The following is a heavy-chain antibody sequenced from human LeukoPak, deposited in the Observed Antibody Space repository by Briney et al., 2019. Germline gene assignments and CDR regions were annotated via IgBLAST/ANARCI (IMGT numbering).Heavy chain of an antibody. V-gene: IGHV3-23*01. J-gene: IGHJ3*02. D-gene: IGHD3-22*01. CDR2: ISGSDGST. CDR3: AKDRSGFYDAFDI. CDR1: GFTFSNYA. Sequence: GGSLRLSCAASGFTFSNYAMSWVRQAPGKGLEWVSAISGSDGSTNYADSVKGRFTISRDNSKNTLYLQMNSLRAEDTAVYYCAKDRSGFYDAFDIWGQGTMVTVSS.